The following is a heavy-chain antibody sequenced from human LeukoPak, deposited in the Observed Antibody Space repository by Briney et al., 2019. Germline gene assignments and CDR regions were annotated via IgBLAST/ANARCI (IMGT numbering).Heavy chain of an antibody. Sequence: PGGSLRLSCAASGFTFSSYAMSWVRQAPGKGLEWVSAISGSGGSTYYADSVKGRFTISRDNSKNTLYLQMNSLRAEDTAVYYCAKSSDVDTAMEGASDYWGQGTLVTISS. CDR3: AKSSDVDTAMEGASDY. CDR1: GFTFSSYA. D-gene: IGHD5-18*01. V-gene: IGHV3-23*01. J-gene: IGHJ4*02. CDR2: ISGSGGST.